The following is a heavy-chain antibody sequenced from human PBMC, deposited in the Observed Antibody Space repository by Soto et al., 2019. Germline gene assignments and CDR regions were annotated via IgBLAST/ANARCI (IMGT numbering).Heavy chain of an antibody. CDR3: ARHTRDYDILTGPNSFDAFDI. D-gene: IGHD3-9*01. Sequence: PGESLKISCKGSGYGFTSYWISWVRQMPGKGLEWMGRIDPSDSYTNYSPSFQGHVTISADKSISTAYLQWSSLKASDTAMYYCARHTRDYDILTGPNSFDAFDIWGQGTMVTVSS. CDR1: GYGFTSYW. V-gene: IGHV5-10-1*01. J-gene: IGHJ3*02. CDR2: IDPSDSYT.